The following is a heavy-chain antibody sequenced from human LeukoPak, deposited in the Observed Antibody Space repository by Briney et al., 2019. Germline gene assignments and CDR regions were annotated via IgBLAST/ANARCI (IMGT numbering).Heavy chain of an antibody. CDR2: ISGSGGNT. J-gene: IGHJ4*02. CDR1: GFTFSNYA. V-gene: IGHV3-23*01. Sequence: GGSLRLSCAASGFTFSNYAMSWVRQAPGKGLEWVSTISGSGGNTYYADSVKGRFTISRDSSKNTLYLQMNSLRAEDTAVYYCAKNRQQLDYWGQGTLVTGSS. D-gene: IGHD6-13*01. CDR3: AKNRQQLDY.